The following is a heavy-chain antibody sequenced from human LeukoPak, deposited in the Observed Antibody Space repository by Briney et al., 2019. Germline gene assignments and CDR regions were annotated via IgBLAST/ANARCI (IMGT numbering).Heavy chain of an antibody. CDR3: ARESDDSYGTLFFVY. J-gene: IGHJ4*02. CDR2: TYYRSKWYD. V-gene: IGHV6-1*01. CDR1: GDSVSSNSAA. D-gene: IGHD5-18*01. Sequence: SQTLSLTCAISGDSVSSNSAAWNWIRQSPSRGLEWLGRTYYRSKWYDDYAVSVKGRITINPDTSKNQFSLQLNSVTPEDTAMYYCARESDDSYGTLFFVYWGQGTLVTVSS.